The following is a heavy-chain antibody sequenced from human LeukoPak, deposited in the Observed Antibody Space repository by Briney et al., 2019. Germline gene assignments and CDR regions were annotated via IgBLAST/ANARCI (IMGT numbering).Heavy chain of an antibody. Sequence: ASVKVPYKASVYTFTSYGISWVPQAPGQGFECMGWISGYNGNTNYAQNLQGRVTMTTDTSTSTAYMELRSLRSNHTGVYYCARDAGYSSTWVDYYYYMVVWGKGTTVTVSS. CDR2: ISGYNGNT. V-gene: IGHV1-18*01. CDR3: ARDAGYSSTWVDYYYYMVV. J-gene: IGHJ6*03. D-gene: IGHD6-13*01. CDR1: VYTFTSYG.